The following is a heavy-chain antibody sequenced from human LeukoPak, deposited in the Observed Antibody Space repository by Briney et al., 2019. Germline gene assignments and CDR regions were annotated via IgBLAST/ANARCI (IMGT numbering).Heavy chain of an antibody. CDR2: INHSGST. V-gene: IGHV4-34*01. Sequence: PSETLSLTCAVYGGSFSGYYWSWIRQPPGKGLEWIGEINHSGSTNYNPFLKSRVTISVDTSKNQFSLKLSSVTAADTAVYYCARVRYYDYVWGSYRPLPYAFDIWGQGTMVTVSS. CDR3: ARVRYYDYVWGSYRPLPYAFDI. CDR1: GGSFSGYY. D-gene: IGHD3-16*02. J-gene: IGHJ3*02.